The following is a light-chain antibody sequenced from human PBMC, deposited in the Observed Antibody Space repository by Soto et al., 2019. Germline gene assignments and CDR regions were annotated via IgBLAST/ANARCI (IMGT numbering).Light chain of an antibody. J-gene: IGKJ1*01. CDR2: KAS. CDR1: QSISSW. V-gene: IGKV1-5*03. CDR3: QNYNIYSQP. Sequence: DIQMTQSPSTLSASVGDRVTITCRASQSISSWLAWYQQKPGKAPKLLIYKASSLESGVPSRFSGSGSGTKFTLTISTLHPDIFPTYYCQNYNIYSQPSGQGTKGNIK.